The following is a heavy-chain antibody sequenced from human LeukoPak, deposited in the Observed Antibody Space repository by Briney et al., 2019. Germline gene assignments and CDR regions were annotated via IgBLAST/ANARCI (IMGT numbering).Heavy chain of an antibody. CDR1: GFTFSSYA. D-gene: IGHD3-10*01. Sequence: GGSLRLSCAASGFTFSSYAMSWVRQAPGKGLEWVSAISGSGGNTHYADSVKGRFTISRDNSKNTLYLQMNSLRAEDTAVYYCAKTTYYYGSVDYWGQGTLVTVSS. CDR2: ISGSGGNT. V-gene: IGHV3-23*01. J-gene: IGHJ4*02. CDR3: AKTTYYYGSVDY.